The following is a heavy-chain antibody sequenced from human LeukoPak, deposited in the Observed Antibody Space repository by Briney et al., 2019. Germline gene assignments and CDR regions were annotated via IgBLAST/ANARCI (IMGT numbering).Heavy chain of an antibody. Sequence: PGGSLRLSCAASGFGFGNYAMHWVRQAPGKGLEWVSYISSSGSTIYYADTVKGRFTISRDNAKNSLYLQMNSLRAEDTAVYYCARELALYFDYWGQGTLVTVSS. CDR1: GFGFGNYA. D-gene: IGHD1-1*01. J-gene: IGHJ4*02. V-gene: IGHV3-48*03. CDR3: ARELALYFDY. CDR2: ISSSGSTI.